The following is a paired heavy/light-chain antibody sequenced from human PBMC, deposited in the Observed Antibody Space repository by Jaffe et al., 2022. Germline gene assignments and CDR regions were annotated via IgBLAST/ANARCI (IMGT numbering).Heavy chain of an antibody. CDR2: ISSSSSTI. J-gene: IGHJ5*02. CDR3: ASLSIVLVVYAIEYNWFDP. V-gene: IGHV3-48*01. D-gene: IGHD2-8*02. Sequence: EVQLVESGGGLVQPGGSLRLSCAASGFTFSSYSMNWVRQAPGKGLEWVSYISSSSSTIYYADSVKGRFTISRDNAKNSLYLQMNSLRAEDTAVYYCASLSIVLVVYAIEYNWFDPWGQGTLVTVSS. CDR1: GFTFSSYS.
Light chain of an antibody. CDR3: CSYAGSRRV. J-gene: IGLJ3*02. CDR1: SSDVGSYNL. Sequence: QSALTQPASVSGSPGQSITISCTGTSSDVGSYNLVSWYQQHPGKAPKLMIYEVSKRPSGVSNRFSGSKSGNTASLTISGLQAEDEADYYCCSYAGSRRVFGGGTKLTVL. CDR2: EVS. V-gene: IGLV2-23*02.